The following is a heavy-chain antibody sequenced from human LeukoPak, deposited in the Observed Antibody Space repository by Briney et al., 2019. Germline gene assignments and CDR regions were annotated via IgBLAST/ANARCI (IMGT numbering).Heavy chain of an antibody. D-gene: IGHD3-3*01. V-gene: IGHV4-59*01. CDR3: ARDSGVFWSGYYHHYGMDV. CDR2: IYYSGST. J-gene: IGHJ6*02. CDR1: GGSISSYY. Sequence: PSETLSLTCTVSGGSISSYYWSWIRQPTAKGLEWIGYIYYSGSTNYNPSLKSRVTISVDTSKNQFSLKLSSVAAADTAVCYCARDSGVFWSGYYHHYGMDVWGQGTTVTVSS.